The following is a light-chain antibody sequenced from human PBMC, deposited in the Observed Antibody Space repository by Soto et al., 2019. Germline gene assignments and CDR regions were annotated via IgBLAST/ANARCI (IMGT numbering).Light chain of an antibody. CDR2: GNS. J-gene: IGLJ2*01. V-gene: IGLV1-40*01. CDR3: QSYDSSWGV. CDR1: SSNIGAGYD. Sequence: QSVLTQPHSVSVAPGQRVTISCTGSSSNIGAGYDVHWYQQLPGTAPKLLIYGNSNRPSGVPDRFSGSKSGTSASLAITGLQAEDEADYYCQSYDSSWGVFGGGTKVTVL.